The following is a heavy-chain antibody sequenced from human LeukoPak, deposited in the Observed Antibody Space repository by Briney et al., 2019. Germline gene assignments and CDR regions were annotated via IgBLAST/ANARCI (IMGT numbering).Heavy chain of an antibody. V-gene: IGHV3-30-3*01. CDR2: ISYDGSNK. Sequence: GGSLRFSCAASGFTFSSYAMHWVRQAPGKGLEWVAVISYDGSNKYYADSVKGRFTISRDNSKNTLYLQMNSLRAEDTAVYYCARLGIAARPPDYYFDYWGQGTLVTVSS. J-gene: IGHJ4*02. CDR3: ARLGIAARPPDYYFDY. CDR1: GFTFSSYA. D-gene: IGHD6-6*01.